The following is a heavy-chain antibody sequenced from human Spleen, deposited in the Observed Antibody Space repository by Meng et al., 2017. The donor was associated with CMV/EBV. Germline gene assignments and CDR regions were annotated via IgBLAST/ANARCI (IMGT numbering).Heavy chain of an antibody. V-gene: IGHV4-34*01. CDR3: SRGPTTMAHDFDY. CDR2: IKHSGRT. CDR1: GGSFSGYY. D-gene: IGHD4-11*01. J-gene: IGHJ4*02. Sequence: QGELQQWGGCLLKPSATLSLTCVGSGGSFSGYYWSWMRQPPGKGLEWIGEIKHSGRTNYNPSLESRATISVDTSQNNLSLKLSSVTAADSAVYYCSRGPTTMAHDFDYWGQGTLVTVSS.